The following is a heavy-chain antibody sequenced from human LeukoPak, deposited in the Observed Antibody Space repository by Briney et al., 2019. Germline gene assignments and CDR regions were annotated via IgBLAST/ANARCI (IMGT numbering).Heavy chain of an antibody. CDR3: ARGITYYYGSGSLSWFDP. Sequence: ASVKVSCKASGCTFTSYGISWVRQAPGQGLEWMGWISAYNGNTNYAQKLQGRVTMTTDTSTSTAYMELRGLRSDDTAVYYCARGITYYYGSGSLSWFDPWGQGTLVTVSS. CDR2: ISAYNGNT. CDR1: GCTFTSYG. J-gene: IGHJ5*02. D-gene: IGHD3-10*01. V-gene: IGHV1-18*01.